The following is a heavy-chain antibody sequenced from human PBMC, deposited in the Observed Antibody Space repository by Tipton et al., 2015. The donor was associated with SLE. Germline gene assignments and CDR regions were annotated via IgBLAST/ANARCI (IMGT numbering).Heavy chain of an antibody. J-gene: IGHJ5*02. D-gene: IGHD4-17*01. CDR1: GGSFTNYY. CDR2: INHSGST. V-gene: IGHV4-34*01. Sequence: TLSLTCAVYGGSFTNYYWSWIRQPPGKGLEWIGEINHSGSTKYNTSLKSRVTISVDTSKKQFSLKMTSVTAADTAVYYCASQNPYADYDWARRQYFGPWGQGTLATVSS. CDR3: ASQNPYADYDWARRQYFGP.